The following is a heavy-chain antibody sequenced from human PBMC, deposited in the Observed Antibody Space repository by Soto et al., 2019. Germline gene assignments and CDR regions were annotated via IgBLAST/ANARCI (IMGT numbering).Heavy chain of an antibody. J-gene: IGHJ4*02. CDR1: GFSLSTPGVG. CDR3: APFMTTITTGYFDL. Sequence: QITLTESGPTLVKPTQTLTLTCTFSGFSLSTPGVGVVWIRQPPGKALEWLSLHYWNDDKRYSSSLGSRLTITKDSATHVVVLTITNVDPVDTATYYCAPFMTTITTGYFDLWGQGIPATVPS. V-gene: IGHV2-5*01. D-gene: IGHD4-17*01. CDR2: HYWNDDK.